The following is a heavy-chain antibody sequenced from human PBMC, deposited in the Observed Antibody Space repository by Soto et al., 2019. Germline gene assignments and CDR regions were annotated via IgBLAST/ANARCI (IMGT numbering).Heavy chain of an antibody. CDR3: ATYYYGSGNYFDY. Sequence: GGSLRLSCAASGFTFSTYGMHWVRQAPGKGLEWVAVIYYDGSNKYYADSVKGRFTISRDNAQNSLYLQMNGLRAEDTAVYYCATYYYGSGNYFDYWGQGALVTVSS. J-gene: IGHJ4*02. CDR2: IYYDGSNK. CDR1: GFTFSTYG. D-gene: IGHD3-10*01. V-gene: IGHV3-33*03.